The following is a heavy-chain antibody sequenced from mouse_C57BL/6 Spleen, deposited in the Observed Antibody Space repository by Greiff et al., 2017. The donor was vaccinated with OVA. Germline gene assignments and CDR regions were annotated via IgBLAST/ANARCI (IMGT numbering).Heavy chain of an antibody. CDR3: ARNPYGYDGYYFDY. J-gene: IGHJ2*01. CDR2: IHPNSGST. CDR1: GYTFTSYW. Sequence: QVQLQQPGAELVKPGASVKLSCKASGYTFTSYWMHWVKQRPGQGLEWIGMIHPNSGSTNYNEKFKSKATLTVDKSSSTAYMQLSSLTSEDSAVYYCARNPYGYDGYYFDYWGQGTTLTVSS. V-gene: IGHV1-64*01. D-gene: IGHD2-2*01.